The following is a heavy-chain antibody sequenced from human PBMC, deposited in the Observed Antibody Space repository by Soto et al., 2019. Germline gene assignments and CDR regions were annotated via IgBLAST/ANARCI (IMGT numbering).Heavy chain of an antibody. V-gene: IGHV1-69*13. J-gene: IGHJ6*02. CDR1: GSTFSTYA. D-gene: IGHD3-16*01. CDR3: AREWGVMAPGDV. CDR2: ITPFFGTT. Sequence: GASVKVSCKASGSTFSTYAISWVRQAPGQGLEWMGGITPFFGTTNYAQKFQDRVTFTADESTTTAYMELSSLRSEDTAVYYCAREWGVMAPGDVWGQGTTVTVSS.